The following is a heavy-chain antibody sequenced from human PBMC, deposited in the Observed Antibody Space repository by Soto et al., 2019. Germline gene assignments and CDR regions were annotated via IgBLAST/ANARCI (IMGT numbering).Heavy chain of an antibody. CDR1: GFIFSTNG. D-gene: IGHD6-19*01. Sequence: QVQLVESGGGVVQPGTSLRLSCAASGFIFSTNGMYWVRQAPGKGLEWVALISDDGRNGWHADSVKGRFTISRDIYKTTLYLQMNSLRPEDTAVYYCAKLSHSGWHHHYYGMDVWGQGTTVTVSS. J-gene: IGHJ6*02. V-gene: IGHV3-30*18. CDR3: AKLSHSGWHHHYYGMDV. CDR2: ISDDGRNG.